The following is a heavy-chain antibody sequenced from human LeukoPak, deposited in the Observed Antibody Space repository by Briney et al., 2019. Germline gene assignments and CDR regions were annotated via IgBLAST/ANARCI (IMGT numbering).Heavy chain of an antibody. Sequence: GGSLRLSCAASGFTFSSYAMSWVRQAPGKGLEWVSAISGSDGSTYYADSVKGRFTISRDNSKNTLYLQMNSLRAEDAAVYYCAKDRSRYYGSGSYSDYWGQGTLVTVSS. V-gene: IGHV3-23*01. CDR2: ISGSDGST. CDR1: GFTFSSYA. D-gene: IGHD3-10*01. J-gene: IGHJ4*02. CDR3: AKDRSRYYGSGSYSDY.